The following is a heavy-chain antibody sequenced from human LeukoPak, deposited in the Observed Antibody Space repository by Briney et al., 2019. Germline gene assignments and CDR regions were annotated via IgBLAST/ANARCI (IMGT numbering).Heavy chain of an antibody. CDR3: ARSPGILGTNYFDY. J-gene: IGHJ4*02. CDR1: GFTLSSYE. V-gene: IGHV3-66*02. CDR2: IDYSGGDT. D-gene: IGHD3-16*01. Sequence: GGSLRLSCTASGFTLSSYEMSWIRQAPGKGLEWVSSIDYSGGDTHYADSVKGRFTISGDNSKNTLYLQMNSLRAEDTSVYYCARSPGILGTNYFDYWGQGTLVTVSS.